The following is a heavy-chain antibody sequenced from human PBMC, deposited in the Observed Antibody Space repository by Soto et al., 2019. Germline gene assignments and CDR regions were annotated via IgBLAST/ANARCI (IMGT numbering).Heavy chain of an antibody. Sequence: LSLTCTVSGGSISSGDNYWSWIRQPPGKGLEWIGYIYYSGSTYYNPSLKSRVTISVDTSKNQFSLKLSSVTAADTAMYYCALRVAGAGTYHFDYWGQGTLVTVSS. CDR1: GGSISSGDNY. J-gene: IGHJ4*02. D-gene: IGHD6-19*01. V-gene: IGHV4-30-4*01. CDR3: ALRVAGAGTYHFDY. CDR2: IYYSGST.